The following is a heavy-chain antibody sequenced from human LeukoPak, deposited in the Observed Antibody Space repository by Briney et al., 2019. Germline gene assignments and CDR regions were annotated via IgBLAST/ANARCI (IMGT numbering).Heavy chain of an antibody. CDR2: IYYSGST. CDR1: GGSISSYY. J-gene: IGHJ3*02. D-gene: IGHD3-22*01. V-gene: IGHV4-59*01. CDR3: ARGDSSVGRRAFDI. Sequence: PSETLSLTCSVSGGSISSYYWSWIRQPPGKGLEWIGYIYYSGSTNYNPSRKSRVTISVDTSKNQFSLKLSSVTAADTAVYYCARGDSSVGRRAFDIWGQGTMVTVSS.